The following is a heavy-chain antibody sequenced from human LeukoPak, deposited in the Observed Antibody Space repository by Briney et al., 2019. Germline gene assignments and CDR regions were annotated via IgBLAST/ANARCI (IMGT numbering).Heavy chain of an antibody. CDR3: ARHPQSHAHAFDF. Sequence: SETLSLTCAVYGGSFTGYYWSWIRQPPGKGLEWIGYFSFPGSTNYNPSLKSRVTISGDASKNQFSVRLYSVTAADTGVYYCARHPQSHAHAFDFWGQGTMVTVSS. CDR1: GGSFTGYY. J-gene: IGHJ3*01. CDR2: FSFPGST. V-gene: IGHV4-59*08.